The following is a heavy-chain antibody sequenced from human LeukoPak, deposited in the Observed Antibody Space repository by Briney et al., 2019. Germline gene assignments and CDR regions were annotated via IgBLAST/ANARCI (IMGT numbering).Heavy chain of an antibody. J-gene: IGHJ6*02. CDR2: IYYSGST. V-gene: IGHV4-59*01. CDR1: GGSISSYY. Sequence: SETLSLTCTVPGGSISSYYWSWIRQPPGKGLEWIGYIYYSGSTNYNPSLKSRVTISVDTSKNQFSLKLSSVTAADTAVYYCARDRKVAGTRYYYGMDVWGQGTTVTVSS. CDR3: ARDRKVAGTRYYYGMDV. D-gene: IGHD6-19*01.